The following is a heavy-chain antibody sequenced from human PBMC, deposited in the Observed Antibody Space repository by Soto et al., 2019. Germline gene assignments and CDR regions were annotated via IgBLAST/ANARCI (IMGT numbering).Heavy chain of an antibody. CDR1: GFTFSDYY. V-gene: IGHV3-11*06. CDR3: AREGNWVDY. J-gene: IGHJ4*02. D-gene: IGHD7-27*01. Sequence: GGSLRLSCVASGFTFSDYYMSWIRQAPGKGLEWVSYISSSSSYTNYADSVKGRFTISRDNAKNSLYLQMNSLRAEDTAVYYCAREGNWVDYWGQGTLVTVSS. CDR2: ISSSSSYT.